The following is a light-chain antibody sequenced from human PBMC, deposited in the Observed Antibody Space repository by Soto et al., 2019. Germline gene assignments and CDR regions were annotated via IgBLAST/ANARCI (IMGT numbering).Light chain of an antibody. CDR3: QQYSSSPIT. Sequence: VFTQSPGALSSSPGERATLSCMASQSIGSSYLAWYQQKPGQAPRLLIYGASSRATGIPDRFSGGGSGTDFSLTISRLDPEDFAVYYCQQYSSSPITCGQGTRLAIK. V-gene: IGKV3-20*01. CDR2: GAS. CDR1: QSIGSSY. J-gene: IGKJ5*01.